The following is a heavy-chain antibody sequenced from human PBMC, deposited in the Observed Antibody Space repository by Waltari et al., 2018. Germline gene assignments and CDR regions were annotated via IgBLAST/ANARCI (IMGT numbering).Heavy chain of an antibody. V-gene: IGHV3-7*01. CDR1: GFTFSSSW. D-gene: IGHD6-6*01. CDR3: ARPVGAARRGYFGY. J-gene: IGHJ4*02. Sequence: EVQLVESGGCLVQPGGSLGLSCAVSGFTFSSSWMSWVRQAPGKGLEWVANIKQDGSEKYYVDSMKGRITISRDNDKNSLYLQMNSLRAEDTAVYYCARPVGAARRGYFGYWGQGTLVTVSS. CDR2: IKQDGSEK.